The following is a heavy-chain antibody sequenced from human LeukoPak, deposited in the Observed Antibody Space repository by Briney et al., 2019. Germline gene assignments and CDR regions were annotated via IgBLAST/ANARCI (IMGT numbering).Heavy chain of an antibody. CDR1: GGSISSYY. J-gene: IGHJ3*02. D-gene: IGHD3-22*01. CDR2: IYTSGST. Sequence: SETLSLTCTVSGGSISSYYWSWIRQPAGKGLEWIGRIYTSGSTNYNPSLKSRVTISVDTSKNQFSLKLSSVTAAGTAVYYCARSETYYYDSSGYYRYDAFDIWGQGTMVTVSS. CDR3: ARSETYYYDSSGYYRYDAFDI. V-gene: IGHV4-4*07.